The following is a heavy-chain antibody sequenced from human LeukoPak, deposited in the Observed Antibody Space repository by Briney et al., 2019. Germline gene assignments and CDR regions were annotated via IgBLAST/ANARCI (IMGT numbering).Heavy chain of an antibody. J-gene: IGHJ4*02. CDR1: GFTFSSYG. D-gene: IGHD6-13*01. V-gene: IGHV3-30*02. CDR3: AKDQEGGAGTGRFEY. Sequence: GSPRLSCAASGFTFSSYGMHWVRQAPGKGLEWVAFIRYDGSNKYYADSVKGRFTISRDNSKNTLYLQMNSLRAEDTAVYYCAKDQEGGAGTGRFEYWGQGTLVTVSS. CDR2: IRYDGSNK.